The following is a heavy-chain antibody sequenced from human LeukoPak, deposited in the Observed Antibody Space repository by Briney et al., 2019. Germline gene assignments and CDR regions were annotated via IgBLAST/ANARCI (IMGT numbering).Heavy chain of an antibody. J-gene: IGHJ4*02. D-gene: IGHD2-2*01. V-gene: IGHV3-23*01. CDR1: GFPFSNYA. CDR2: VSNSGDYT. CDR3: AKQDIAVVPASFFFKTEFDF. Sequence: GGSLRLSCAASGFPFSNYAMSWVRQAPGKGLEWVSAVSNSGDYTYYADSVKGRFTISRDNSKNTLYLQMNTLRAEDTAVYYCAKQDIAVVPASFFFKTEFDFWGQGALVIVSS.